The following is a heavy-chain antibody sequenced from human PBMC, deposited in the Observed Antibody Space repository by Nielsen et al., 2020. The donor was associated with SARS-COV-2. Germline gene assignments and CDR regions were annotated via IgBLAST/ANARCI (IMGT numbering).Heavy chain of an antibody. V-gene: IGHV3-33*01. CDR2: IWYDGSNK. CDR3: ARASADYGDYGPPDYGMDV. Sequence: SGLHWVRQAPGKGLEWVAVIWYDGSNKYYADSVKGRFTISRDNSKNTLYLQMNSLRAEDTAVYYCARASADYGDYGPPDYGMDVWGQGTTVTVSS. CDR1: SG. D-gene: IGHD4-17*01. J-gene: IGHJ6*02.